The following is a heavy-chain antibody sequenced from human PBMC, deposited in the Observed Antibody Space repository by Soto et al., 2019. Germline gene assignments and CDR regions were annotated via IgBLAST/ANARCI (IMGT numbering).Heavy chain of an antibody. Sequence: SETLSLTCAVYGGSFSGYYWSWIRQPPGKGLEWIGEINHSGHTNYNPSLKSRGTISVDASKNHFSLKLTSVTAADTAVYYCARSGHLFDYWGQGTLVTVSS. V-gene: IGHV4-34*01. CDR1: GGSFSGYY. J-gene: IGHJ4*02. CDR2: INHSGHT. D-gene: IGHD3-10*01. CDR3: ARSGHLFDY.